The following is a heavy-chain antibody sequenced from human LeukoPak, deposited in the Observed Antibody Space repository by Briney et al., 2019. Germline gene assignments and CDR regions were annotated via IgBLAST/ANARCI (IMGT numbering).Heavy chain of an antibody. J-gene: IGHJ4*02. Sequence: PSETLSLTCAVYGGSFSGYYWTWIRQPPGKGLEWIGEVNHSGTTNYKPSLKSRVTISVDKSKNHFSLKLTSVTAADTAVYYCARSGYSTSWYYWGQGTLVTVSS. CDR1: GGSFSGYY. V-gene: IGHV4-34*01. D-gene: IGHD6-13*01. CDR3: ARSGYSTSWYY. CDR2: VNHSGTT.